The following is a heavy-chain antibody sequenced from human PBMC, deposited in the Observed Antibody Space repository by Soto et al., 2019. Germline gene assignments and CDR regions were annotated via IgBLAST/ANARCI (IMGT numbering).Heavy chain of an antibody. CDR1: GGSFSGYY. Sequence: SETLSLTCAVYGGSFSGYYWSWIRQPPGKGLEWIGEINHSGSTNYNPSLKSRVTISVDTSKNQFSLKLSSVTAADTAVYYCARGPSRGAGVVTISRYYMDVWGKGTTVTVSS. CDR3: ARGPSRGAGVVTISRYYMDV. V-gene: IGHV4-34*01. D-gene: IGHD3-3*01. CDR2: INHSGST. J-gene: IGHJ6*03.